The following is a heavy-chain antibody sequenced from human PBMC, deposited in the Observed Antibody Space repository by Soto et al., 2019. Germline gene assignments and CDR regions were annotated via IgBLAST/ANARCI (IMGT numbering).Heavy chain of an antibody. Sequence: GWSLRLSCAASGFTFSNYAMSWARQAPGKGPEWVSGISGGGGQTYYLESVKGRFTISRDNSKNTGSLLLNSLRADDTAVYYCAKEGSPRFFQHWGQGTLVTVSS. CDR3: AKEGSPRFFQH. V-gene: IGHV3-23*01. J-gene: IGHJ4*02. CDR2: ISGGGGQT. D-gene: IGHD3-10*01. CDR1: GFTFSNYA.